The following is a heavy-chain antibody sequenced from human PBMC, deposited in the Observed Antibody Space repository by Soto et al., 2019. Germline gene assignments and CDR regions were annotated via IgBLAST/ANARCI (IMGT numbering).Heavy chain of an antibody. J-gene: IGHJ4*02. CDR3: EKVHLPQVYAIGLDY. D-gene: IGHD2-8*01. Sequence: GGSLRLSCAASGFTFSSYGMHWVRQAPGKGLEWVAVISYDGSNKYYADSVKGRFTISRDNSKNTLYLQMNSLRAEDTAVYYCEKVHLPQVYAIGLDYWGQGTLVTVSS. CDR2: ISYDGSNK. V-gene: IGHV3-30*18. CDR1: GFTFSSYG.